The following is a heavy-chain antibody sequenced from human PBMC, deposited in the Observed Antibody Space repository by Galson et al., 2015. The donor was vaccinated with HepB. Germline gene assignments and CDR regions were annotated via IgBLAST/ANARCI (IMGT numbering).Heavy chain of an antibody. CDR2: IDAGNGRT. J-gene: IGHJ4*02. CDR3: ARGIWSSTNKGYYFDY. CDR1: GYMFTKYA. V-gene: IGHV1-3*01. Sequence: SVKVSCKASGYMFTKYAIHWVRQAPGQRPEWMGWIDAGNGRTKYSQNFQGRVTITSDTSANLAYVELSSLRSEDTARYYCARGIWSSTNKGYYFDYWGQGTQVTVSS. D-gene: IGHD6-13*01.